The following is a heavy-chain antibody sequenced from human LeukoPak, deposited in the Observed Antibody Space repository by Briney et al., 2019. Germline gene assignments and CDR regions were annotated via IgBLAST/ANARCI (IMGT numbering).Heavy chain of an antibody. D-gene: IGHD6-13*01. CDR2: IYSGGET. Sequence: GGSLRLSCAASGVSVSSNFMIWVRQAPGKGLEWVSLIYSGGETSYADSVKGRFSISRDNSKNTLYLQVNSLRVEDTAVYYCTRDPPAVAINTYAWGQGTLVTVSS. J-gene: IGHJ5*02. CDR3: TRDPPAVAINTYA. V-gene: IGHV3-66*01. CDR1: GVSVSSNF.